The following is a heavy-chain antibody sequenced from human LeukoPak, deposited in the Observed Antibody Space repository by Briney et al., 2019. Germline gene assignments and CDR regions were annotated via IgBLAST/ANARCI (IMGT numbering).Heavy chain of an antibody. Sequence: NPSQTLSPTCSVSGDAVRNDFYYWGCIRQPPGKRLEWVACLSHAGNTWYNPSIESRLSISVVPSKNQFSLKFSSVTAADTALYWCARHNAPRRVGFDFWGQGILVSVSS. V-gene: IGHV4-39*01. CDR3: ARHNAPRRVGFDF. J-gene: IGHJ4*02. CDR1: GDAVRNDFYY. CDR2: LSHAGNT. D-gene: IGHD2-2*01.